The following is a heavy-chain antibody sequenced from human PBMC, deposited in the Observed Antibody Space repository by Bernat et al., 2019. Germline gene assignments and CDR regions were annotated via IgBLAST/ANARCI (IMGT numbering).Heavy chain of an antibody. J-gene: IGHJ6*02. D-gene: IGHD3-16*02. Sequence: QAQLVQSGAEVKKAGASVKVSCKASGYSFTGFYIHWVRQAPGQGLEWMGWINPDSGGTNYAQKFQGWVTLTRDTSSSTAYMELNRLRFDDTAIYFCARSFFYALAVWGQGTTVTVPS. CDR2: INPDSGGT. CDR1: GYSFTGFY. V-gene: IGHV1-2*04. CDR3: ARSFFYALAV.